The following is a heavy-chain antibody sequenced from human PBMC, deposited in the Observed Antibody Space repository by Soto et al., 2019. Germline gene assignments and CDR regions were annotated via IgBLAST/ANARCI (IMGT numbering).Heavy chain of an antibody. CDR3: AHRLDCSGGSCYSASWFDP. J-gene: IGHJ5*02. Sequence: SGPTLVNPTQTLTLTCTFSGLSLSTSGVGVGWIRQPPGKALEWLALIYWNDDKRYSPSLKSRLTITKDTSKNQVVLTMTNMDPVDTATYYCAHRLDCSGGSCYSASWFDPWGQGTLVTVSS. V-gene: IGHV2-5*01. CDR2: IYWNDDK. CDR1: GLSLSTSGVG. D-gene: IGHD2-15*01.